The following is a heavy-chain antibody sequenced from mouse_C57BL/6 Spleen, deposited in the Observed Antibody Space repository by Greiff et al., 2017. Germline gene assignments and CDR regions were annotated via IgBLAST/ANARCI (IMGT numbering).Heavy chain of an antibody. CDR1: GYTFTSYW. Sequence: QVQLQQPGAELVKPGASVKLSCKASGYTFTSYWMQWVKQRPGQGLEWIGEIDPSDSYTNYNQKFKGKATLTVDTSSSTAYMQRSSLTSEDSAGYYCARCSSGPFAYWGQGTLVTVSA. J-gene: IGHJ3*01. D-gene: IGHD3-2*02. V-gene: IGHV1-50*01. CDR3: ARCSSGPFAY. CDR2: IDPSDSYT.